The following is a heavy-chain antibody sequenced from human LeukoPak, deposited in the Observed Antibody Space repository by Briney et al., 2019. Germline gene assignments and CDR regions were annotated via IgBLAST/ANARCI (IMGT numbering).Heavy chain of an antibody. CDR2: IMGGSGGST. CDR1: GFTFSSHA. CDR3: ARDPSGSFDS. V-gene: IGHV3-23*01. D-gene: IGHD1-26*01. Sequence: GGSLRLSCAASGFTFSSHAMSWIRQSAGKGLEWVSTIMGGSGGSTHYADSVRGRFTVSRDNSRSTLWLQMDSLRAEDTAVYYCARDPSGSFDSWGQGILVTVSS. J-gene: IGHJ5*01.